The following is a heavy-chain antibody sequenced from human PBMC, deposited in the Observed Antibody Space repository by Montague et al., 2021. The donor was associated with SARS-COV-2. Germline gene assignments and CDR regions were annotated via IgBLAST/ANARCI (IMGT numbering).Heavy chain of an antibody. Sequence: SLRLSCAASGFTFSSYAMSWVRQAPGKVLEWVSGSSGSDGGTHXXXSXXXRFTISRDNSKNVLYLQLNSLRAEDTALSYCAKDSYYYGLGYGMGVWGQGTTVTVSS. CDR3: AKDSYYYGLGYGMGV. J-gene: IGHJ6*02. V-gene: IGHV3-23*01. CDR2: SSGSDGGT. CDR1: GFTFSSYA. D-gene: IGHD3-10*01.